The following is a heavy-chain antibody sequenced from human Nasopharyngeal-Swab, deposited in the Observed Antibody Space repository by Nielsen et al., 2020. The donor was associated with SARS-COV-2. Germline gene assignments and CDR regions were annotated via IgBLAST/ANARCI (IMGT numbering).Heavy chain of an antibody. CDR2: ISSSSSTI. CDR3: ASLDVGLGDDAFDI. Sequence: GESLKISCAASGFTFSSYAMSWVRQAPGKGLEWVSAISSSSSTIYYADSVKGRFTISRDNAKNSLYLQMNSLRAEDTAVYYCASLDVGLGDDAFDIWGQGTMVTVSS. D-gene: IGHD5-12*01. V-gene: IGHV3-48*01. J-gene: IGHJ3*02. CDR1: GFTFSSYA.